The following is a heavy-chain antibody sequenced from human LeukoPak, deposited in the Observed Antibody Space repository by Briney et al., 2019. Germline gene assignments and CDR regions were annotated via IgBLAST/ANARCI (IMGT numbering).Heavy chain of an antibody. Sequence: GGSLRLSCAASGFTFSSYAMSWVRQAPGKGREWVSLISESGANTYYTDSVKGRFTISRDNSKNSLYLQMNSLRADDTAVYYCAKGRWSPDYWGQGTLVTVSS. CDR3: AKGRWSPDY. V-gene: IGHV3-23*01. J-gene: IGHJ4*02. D-gene: IGHD1-1*01. CDR2: ISESGANT. CDR1: GFTFSSYA.